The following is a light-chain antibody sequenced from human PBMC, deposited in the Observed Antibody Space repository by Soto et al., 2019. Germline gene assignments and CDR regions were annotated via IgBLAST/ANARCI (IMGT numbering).Light chain of an antibody. CDR1: HTVSITY. Sequence: EIVLTQSPGTLSFSPGERATLSCRASHTVSITYLAWYQQKPGLAPRLLIYGASSRATGIPDRFSGSGSGTDFTLTISRLEPEDFAVYYCQQYGDSLTWTFGQGTKVDIK. CDR2: GAS. CDR3: QQYGDSLTWT. V-gene: IGKV3-20*01. J-gene: IGKJ1*01.